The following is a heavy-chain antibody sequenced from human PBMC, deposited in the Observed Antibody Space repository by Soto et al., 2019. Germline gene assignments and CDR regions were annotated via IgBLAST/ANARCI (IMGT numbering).Heavy chain of an antibody. V-gene: IGHV4-30-4*01. CDR3: ARQNFQIGPGFFDY. CDR1: GGSIGSGNFY. CDR2: IYHTGTI. D-gene: IGHD3-3*01. Sequence: PSETLSLTGSVSGGSIGSGNFYWSWIRQPPGKGLEWLTSIYHTGTIYITPSLRSRLTISSDTSRNQFSLNLTSVTAADTALYFCARQNFQIGPGFFDYWGRGTLVTV. J-gene: IGHJ4*02.